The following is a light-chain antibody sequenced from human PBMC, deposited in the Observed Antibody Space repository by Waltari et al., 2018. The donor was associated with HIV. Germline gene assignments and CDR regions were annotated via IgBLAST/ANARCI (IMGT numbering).Light chain of an antibody. CDR1: RSSVGGYNY. Sequence: QSALTQPRSVSGSPGQSVTLPCTGTRSSVGGYNYVSWYPQHPGKSPKLMIYDVSKRPSGVPDRFSGSKSGNTASLTISGLQAEDEADYYCCSYAGSYTWVFGGGTKLTVL. V-gene: IGLV2-11*01. CDR3: CSYAGSYTWV. CDR2: DVS. J-gene: IGLJ3*02.